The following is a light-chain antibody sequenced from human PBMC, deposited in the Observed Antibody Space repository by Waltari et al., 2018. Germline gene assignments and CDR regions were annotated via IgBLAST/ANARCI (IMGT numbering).Light chain of an antibody. CDR3: QHYDHLPRSIT. V-gene: IGKV1-33*01. J-gene: IGKJ5*01. CDR2: DAS. CDR1: KDIRGT. Sequence: IQITQSPTSLSASVGARITITCQASKDIRGTLNWYKQRTGKAPSILIYDASNLDIGVPSRFSGSGSGRNFTCSINTLQPGEFATYYCQHYDHLPRSITFGQGNRLEI.